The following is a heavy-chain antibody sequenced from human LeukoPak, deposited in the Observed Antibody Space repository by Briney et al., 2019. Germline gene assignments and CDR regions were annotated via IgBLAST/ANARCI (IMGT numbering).Heavy chain of an antibody. CDR1: GFTFSSYA. D-gene: IGHD6-19*01. Sequence: GGSLRLSCAASGFTFSSYAMSWVRQAPGKVLEWVSAISGSGGSTYYADSVKGWFTISRDNSKNTLYLQMNSLRAEDTAVYYCPKEGRWLASGGVDYWGQGTLVTVSS. CDR3: PKEGRWLASGGVDY. J-gene: IGHJ4*02. CDR2: ISGSGGST. V-gene: IGHV3-23*01.